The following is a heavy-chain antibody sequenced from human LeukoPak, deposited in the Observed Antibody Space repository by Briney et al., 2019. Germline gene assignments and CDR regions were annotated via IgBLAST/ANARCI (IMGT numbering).Heavy chain of an antibody. V-gene: IGHV4-4*07. Sequence: KPSETLSLTCTVSGGSISIFYWSWIRQPAGKGLEWIGRIYSSGSINYNPSLNSRVTMSVDTSKNQFSLKLSTVTAADTAVYYCARRNWNYWYFDLWGRGTLVTVSS. CDR2: IYSSGSI. D-gene: IGHD1-20*01. CDR3: ARRNWNYWYFDL. CDR1: GGSISIFY. J-gene: IGHJ2*01.